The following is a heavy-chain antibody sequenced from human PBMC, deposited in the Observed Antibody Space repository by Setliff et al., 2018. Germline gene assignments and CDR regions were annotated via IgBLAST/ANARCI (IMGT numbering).Heavy chain of an antibody. CDR2: IRYDGSNK. Sequence: GGSLRLSCAASGFTFSSYGMHWVRQAPGKGLEWVAFIRYDGSNKYYADSVKGRFTISRDNSKNTLYLQMNSLRAEDTAVYYCAREVLPLVREEAFYIWGQGTMVTVSS. D-gene: IGHD2-2*01. CDR3: AREVLPLVREEAFYI. CDR1: GFTFSSYG. V-gene: IGHV3-30*02. J-gene: IGHJ3*02.